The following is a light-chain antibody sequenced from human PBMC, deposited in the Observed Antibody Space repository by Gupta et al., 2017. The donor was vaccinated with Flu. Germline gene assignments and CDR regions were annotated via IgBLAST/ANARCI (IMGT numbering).Light chain of an antibody. CDR3: QQDNNWWA. J-gene: IGKJ1*01. CDR2: GAS. V-gene: IGKV3-15*01. CDR1: QSVSSN. Sequence: EIVITHSPAILSVSPGERATLSCSASQSVSSNLAWYQQKPGQALRLHIYGASTSATGITARFSGSGSGTAFTLTIISPQSEDFAVYYWQQDNNWWAFGQGTKVEIQ.